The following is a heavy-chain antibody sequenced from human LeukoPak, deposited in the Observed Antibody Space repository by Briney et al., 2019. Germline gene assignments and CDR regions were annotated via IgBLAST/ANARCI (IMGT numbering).Heavy chain of an antibody. CDR3: AKIPYGDYVLDYYYYMDV. J-gene: IGHJ6*03. CDR1: GLAFRSHA. Sequence: GGSLRLSCTASGLAFRSHAMHWVRQAPGKGLEWVAFIRYDGSKEFYADSVKGRFTISRDNSKKTLYLQMYSLRAEDTAVYYCAKIPYGDYVLDYYYYMDVWGKGTTVTISS. CDR2: IRYDGSKE. D-gene: IGHD4-17*01. V-gene: IGHV3-30*02.